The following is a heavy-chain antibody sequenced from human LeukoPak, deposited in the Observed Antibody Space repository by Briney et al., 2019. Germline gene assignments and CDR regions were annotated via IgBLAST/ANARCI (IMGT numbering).Heavy chain of an antibody. CDR2: INPNSGGT. Sequence: GASVKVSCKASGYTFTGYYMHWVRQAPGQGLEWMGWINPNSGGTNYAQKFQGRVTMTRDTSISTAYMELSRLRSDDTAVYYCASTIVVVPAALDPWGQGTLVTVSS. CDR3: ASTIVVVPAALDP. D-gene: IGHD2-2*01. J-gene: IGHJ5*02. V-gene: IGHV1-2*02. CDR1: GYTFTGYY.